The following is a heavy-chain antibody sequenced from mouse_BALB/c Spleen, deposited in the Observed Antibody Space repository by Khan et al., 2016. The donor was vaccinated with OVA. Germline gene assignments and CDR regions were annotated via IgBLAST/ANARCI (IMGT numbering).Heavy chain of an antibody. CDR2: IYPFNDDT. Sequence: VQLKQSGPELVKPGASVKMSCKASGYTFTSYVMHWVKQKPGLGLEWIGYIYPFNDDTKYNEKFKDKATLTSDKSSSTAYMELNSLTSEDSAVYYCGAVGTHYVFFAFWGQGTLVTVSA. D-gene: IGHD2-14*01. V-gene: IGHV1S136*01. J-gene: IGHJ3*01. CDR1: GYTFTSYV. CDR3: GAVGTHYVFFAF.